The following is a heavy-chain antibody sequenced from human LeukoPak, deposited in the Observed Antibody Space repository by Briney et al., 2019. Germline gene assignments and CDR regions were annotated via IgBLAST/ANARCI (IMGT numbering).Heavy chain of an antibody. V-gene: IGHV3-30*04. J-gene: IGHJ6*03. Sequence: GGSLRLSCAASGFTFSSYAMHWVRQAPGKGLEWVAVISYDGSNKYYADSVKGRFTISRDNSKNTLYLQMNSLRAEDTAVYYCARCPPYCSGGSCYYYYYYMDVWGKGTTVTVSS. CDR1: GFTFSSYA. CDR2: ISYDGSNK. CDR3: ARCPPYCSGGSCYYYYYYMDV. D-gene: IGHD2-15*01.